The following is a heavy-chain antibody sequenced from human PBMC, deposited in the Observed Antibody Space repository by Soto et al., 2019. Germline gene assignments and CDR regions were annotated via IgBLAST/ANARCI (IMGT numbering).Heavy chain of an antibody. CDR3: ARRQWP. D-gene: IGHD6-19*01. V-gene: IGHV4-31*03. J-gene: IGHJ5*02. CDR2: IYSGGAT. Sequence: QVQLQESGPGLVKPSQTLSLTCSVSGDSISSGGYYWGWIRQHPGMGLEWIGHIYSGGATYYNPSLKSRITISLATSQNQFSLKLRSVTVADTAVYYCARRQWPWGQGTLVTVSS. CDR1: GDSISSGGYY.